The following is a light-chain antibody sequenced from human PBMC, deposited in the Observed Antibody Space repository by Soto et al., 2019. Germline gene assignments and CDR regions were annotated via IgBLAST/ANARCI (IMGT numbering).Light chain of an antibody. J-gene: IGKJ1*01. V-gene: IGKV3-15*01. CDR3: QQYNNLHPKWT. Sequence: EIVTTQSPATLSVSPGERATLSCRASQSVSSNLAWYQQKPGQAPRLLIYGASTRATGIPARFSGSGSGTEFTLTISSLQSEDFAVYYCQQYNNLHPKWTFGEGTKADSK. CDR1: QSVSSN. CDR2: GAS.